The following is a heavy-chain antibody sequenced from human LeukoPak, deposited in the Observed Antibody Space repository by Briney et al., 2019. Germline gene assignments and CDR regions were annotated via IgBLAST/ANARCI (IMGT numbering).Heavy chain of an antibody. J-gene: IGHJ4*02. CDR1: GGSFSGYY. Sequence: PSETLSLTCAVYGGSFSGYYWSWSRQPPGKGLEWIGEINHSGSTNYNPSLKSRVTISVDTSKTQFSLKLSSVTAADTAVYYCARGQEMCGGDCYSQNQFDYWGQGTLVTVSS. CDR2: INHSGST. V-gene: IGHV4-34*01. CDR3: ARGQEMCGGDCYSQNQFDY. D-gene: IGHD2-21*02.